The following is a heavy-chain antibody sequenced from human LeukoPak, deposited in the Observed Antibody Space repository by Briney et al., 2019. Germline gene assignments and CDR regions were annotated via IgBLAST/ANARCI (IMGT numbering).Heavy chain of an antibody. Sequence: GGFLRLSCAATGFTFKDYGMHWVWQPPGKGLEWVSSINWNGGGTDYADSVEGRFTISRDNAKNSLYLQLSSLRPEDTALYYCAKHTRATNTYSFLGLDVWGQGTTVTVSS. CDR3: AKHTRATNTYSFLGLDV. CDR1: GFTFKDYG. D-gene: IGHD1-26*01. V-gene: IGHV3-9*01. CDR2: INWNGGGT. J-gene: IGHJ6*02.